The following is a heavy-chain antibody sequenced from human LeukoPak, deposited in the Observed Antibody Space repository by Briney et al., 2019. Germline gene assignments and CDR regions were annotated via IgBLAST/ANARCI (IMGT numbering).Heavy chain of an antibody. CDR3: ATTADYWGSYG. V-gene: IGHV3-23*01. Sequence: PGGSLRLSCAASGFTFSSYAMSWVRQAPGKGLEWVSGISGSGGSTYYADSVKGRFTISRDNSKNTPYLQMNSLRAEDTAVYYCATTADYWGSYGWGQGTLVTVSS. J-gene: IGHJ4*02. CDR1: GFTFSSYA. CDR2: ISGSGGST. D-gene: IGHD7-27*01.